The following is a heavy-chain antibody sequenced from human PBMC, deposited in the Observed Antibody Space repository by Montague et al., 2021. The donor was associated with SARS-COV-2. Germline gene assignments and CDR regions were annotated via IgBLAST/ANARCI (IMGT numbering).Heavy chain of an antibody. CDR2: LEKKSTT. Sequence: SETLSLTCTVSGVVELRRRSEEHTSELQSPMYLVCRRLLEKKSTTHYRPSLKSRATLSVDISQNQFSLKLHSMTAADTAIYYCARGVSYGSGFLSEWGPGTLVIVSS. V-gene: IGHV4-4*07. CDR3: ARGVSYGSGFLSE. CDR1: GVVELRRR. D-gene: IGHD3-10*01. J-gene: IGHJ4*02.